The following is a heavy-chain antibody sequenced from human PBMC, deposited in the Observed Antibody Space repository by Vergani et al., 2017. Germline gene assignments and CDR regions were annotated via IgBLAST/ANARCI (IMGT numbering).Heavy chain of an antibody. D-gene: IGHD3-22*01. V-gene: IGHV3-23*01. Sequence: EVQLLESGGGLVQPGGSLRLSCAASGFTFSSYAMSWVRQAPEKGLEWVSTISGSGGSTCYADSVKGRFTISRDNFKNTLYLQMNSLRAEDTAVYYCAKGEPTYYYDSSGSSNWFDPWGQGTLVTVSS. J-gene: IGHJ5*02. CDR1: GFTFSSYA. CDR2: ISGSGGST. CDR3: AKGEPTYYYDSSGSSNWFDP.